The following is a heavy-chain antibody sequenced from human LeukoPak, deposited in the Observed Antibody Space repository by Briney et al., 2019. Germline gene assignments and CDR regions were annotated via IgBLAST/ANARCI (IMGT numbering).Heavy chain of an antibody. Sequence: GGSLRLSCAASGFTFTGHGMNWGRQAPGKGLEWGSGISRNGGSSGYADSVKVRFTISRDNVKNYLFLQMNSLRAEDTAFYSCVRSITMFQHWGQGTLVTVSS. CDR2: ISRNGGSS. D-gene: IGHD3-10*01. CDR3: VRSITMFQH. J-gene: IGHJ1*01. V-gene: IGHV3-20*04. CDR1: GFTFTGHG.